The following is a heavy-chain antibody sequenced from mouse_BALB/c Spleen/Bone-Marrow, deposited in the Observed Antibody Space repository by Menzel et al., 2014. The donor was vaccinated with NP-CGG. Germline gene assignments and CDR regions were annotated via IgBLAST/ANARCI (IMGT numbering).Heavy chain of an antibody. J-gene: IGHJ2*01. CDR2: INPDSSAI. CDR1: GFDFSRYW. CDR3: ARQGYYGKGDY. Sequence: EVQGVESGGGLVQLGGSLKLSCAASGFDFSRYWMSWVRQAPGKGLEWIGEINPDSSAINYTPSLKDKFIISRDNAKNTLYLQMSKVRSEDTALYYCARQGYYGKGDYWGQGTTLTVSS. V-gene: IGHV4-1*02. D-gene: IGHD2-1*01.